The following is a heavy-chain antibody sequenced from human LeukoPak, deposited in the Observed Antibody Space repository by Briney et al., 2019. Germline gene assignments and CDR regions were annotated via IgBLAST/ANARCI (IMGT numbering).Heavy chain of an antibody. D-gene: IGHD6-13*01. J-gene: IGHJ3*02. CDR2: IHYSGST. CDR1: GGSISSYY. V-gene: IGHV4-59*01. CDR3: ARDLATAATADRAFDI. Sequence: PSETLSLTCTVSGGSISSYYWSWVRQPPGKGLEWIGYIHYSGSTNYNPSLKNRVTISVDTSKNQFSLKLSSVTAADTAVYYCARDLATAATADRAFDIWGPGTMVTVSS.